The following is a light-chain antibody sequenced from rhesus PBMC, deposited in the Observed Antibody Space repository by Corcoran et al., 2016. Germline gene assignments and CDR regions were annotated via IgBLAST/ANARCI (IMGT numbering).Light chain of an antibody. CDR2: EVF. CDR1: SCDIGGSNR. Sequence: QSAPTQSPSVSGSPGQSVTISCTGTSCDIGGSNRVSWYQLHPGKAPKVLIYEVFMRPSGVSDRFSGSKSGNTASLTISGLKAEDEADYYCSSYATFNTFTFGSGTRLTVL. CDR3: SSYATFNTFT. V-gene: IGLV2-13*03. J-gene: IGLJ1*01.